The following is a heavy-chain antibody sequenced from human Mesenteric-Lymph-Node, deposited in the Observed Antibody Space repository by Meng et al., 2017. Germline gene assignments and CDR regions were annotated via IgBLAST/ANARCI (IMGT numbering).Heavy chain of an antibody. CDR1: VCSISSGGYY. D-gene: IGHD2-21*02. CDR3: ARDYCGGDCYSGGTWFDS. Sequence: QVRLQESGPGLVKPSQTLSLTCTVSVCSISSGGYYWSWIRQHPGKGLEWIGYIYYSGSTYYNPSLKSRVTISVDTSKNQFSLKLSSVTAADTAVYYCARDYCGGDCYSGGTWFDSWGQGTLVTVSS. CDR2: IYYSGST. J-gene: IGHJ5*01. V-gene: IGHV4-31*03.